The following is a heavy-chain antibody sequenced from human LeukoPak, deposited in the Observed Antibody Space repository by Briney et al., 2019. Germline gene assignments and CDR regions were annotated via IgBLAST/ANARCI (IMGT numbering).Heavy chain of an antibody. CDR2: IRFDGTNK. CDR1: GFNFSRNG. V-gene: IGHV3-30*02. Sequence: PGGSLRLSCAASGFNFSRNGMHWVRQAPGQGLEWVAFIRFDGTNKFYGASVRGRFIISRDNSKNTLYLQMNSLRADDTAVYYCVRDFDDVNGDYYYIPEYWGRGMLVAVSS. J-gene: IGHJ4*02. CDR3: VRDFDDVNGDYYYIPEY. D-gene: IGHD3-22*01.